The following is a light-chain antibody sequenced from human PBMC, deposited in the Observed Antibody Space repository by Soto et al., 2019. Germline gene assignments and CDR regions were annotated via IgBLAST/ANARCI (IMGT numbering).Light chain of an antibody. CDR1: NIGTKT. Sequence: SYELTQPPSVSVAPGQTARITCGGDNIGTKTVHWYQHKPGQAPVLVVHDDSDRPSGIPERFSGSNSGNTATLTISRVEAGDEADYHCQVWHRSSDPVVFGGGTKVTVL. V-gene: IGLV3-21*02. CDR3: QVWHRSSDPVV. J-gene: IGLJ3*02. CDR2: DDS.